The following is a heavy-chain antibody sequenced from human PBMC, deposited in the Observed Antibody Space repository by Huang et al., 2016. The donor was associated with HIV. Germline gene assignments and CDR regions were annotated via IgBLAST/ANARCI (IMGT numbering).Heavy chain of an antibody. J-gene: IGHJ3*02. V-gene: IGHV3-9*01. CDR1: GFIFDDYA. Sequence: EVQLVQSGGGLVQPGRSLRLSCAASGFIFDDYAMHWVWQAPGKGLEWGSGISWNSGTIDYADSVKGRFTSARDNAKNSRSLQMGSPRPEDTAFYYCVKGQLGRGLNDVFSIWGQGTMVTVSS. D-gene: IGHD1-1*01. CDR3: VKGQLGRGLNDVFSI. CDR2: ISWNSGTI.